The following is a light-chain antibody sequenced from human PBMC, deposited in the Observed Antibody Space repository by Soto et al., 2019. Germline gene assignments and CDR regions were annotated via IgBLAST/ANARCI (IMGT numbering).Light chain of an antibody. V-gene: IGLV2-14*01. CDR3: CSYTGSLTLL. J-gene: IGLJ2*01. CDR2: EVS. CDR1: SSDVGGYDY. Sequence: QSALTQPASVSGSPGQSITISCTGSSSDVGGYDYVSCYQQHPGKAPKLMIYEVSNRPSGVSNRFSGSKSGNTASLTISGLQAEDEADYYCCSYTGSLTLLFGGGTKVTVL.